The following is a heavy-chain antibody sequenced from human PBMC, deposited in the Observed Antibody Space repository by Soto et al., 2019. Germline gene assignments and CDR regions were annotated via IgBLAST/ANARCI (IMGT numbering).Heavy chain of an antibody. Sequence: SGPTLVNPTHTLTLTCTFSGFSLSTSGMCVSWIRQPPGKALEWLALIDWDDDKYYSTSLRTRLTISKDTSKNQVVLTMTNMDPVDTATYYCARNLYLTTPGAFDIWGQGTMVTVSS. CDR1: GFSLSTSGMC. CDR2: IDWDDDK. J-gene: IGHJ3*02. D-gene: IGHD2-15*01. CDR3: ARNLYLTTPGAFDI. V-gene: IGHV2-70*01.